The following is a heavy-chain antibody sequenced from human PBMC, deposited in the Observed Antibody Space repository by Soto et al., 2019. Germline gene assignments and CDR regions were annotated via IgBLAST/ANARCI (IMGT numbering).Heavy chain of an antibody. J-gene: IGHJ6*02. CDR3: ARDKSYALDV. Sequence: PGGSLRLSCAASGFDFSNSWMHWVRQVPGKGLVWVSHINSGGSSTTYADSVKGRFTISRDNARTTVYLQLDSLRVEDTAVYYCARDKSYALDVWGRGTTVTVSS. CDR1: GFDFSNSW. CDR2: INSGGSST. V-gene: IGHV3-74*03. D-gene: IGHD4-17*01.